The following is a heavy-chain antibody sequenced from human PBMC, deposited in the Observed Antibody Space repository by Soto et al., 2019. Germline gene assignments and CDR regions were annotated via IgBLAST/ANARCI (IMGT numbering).Heavy chain of an antibody. Sequence: ASVKVSCKASGGTFSSYAISWVRQAPGQGLEWMGGIIPIFGTANYAQKFQGRVTITADESTSTAYMELSSLRSEDTAVYYCARGVDCSGGSCYPTHFGYWGQGTLVTVSS. V-gene: IGHV1-69*13. CDR1: GGTFSSYA. CDR3: ARGVDCSGGSCYPTHFGY. CDR2: IIPIFGTA. J-gene: IGHJ4*02. D-gene: IGHD2-15*01.